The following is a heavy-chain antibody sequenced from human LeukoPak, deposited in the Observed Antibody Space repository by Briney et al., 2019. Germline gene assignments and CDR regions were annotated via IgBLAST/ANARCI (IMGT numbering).Heavy chain of an antibody. Sequence: GESLKISCKGSGFSFSSYWIAWVRQMPGKGLEWMGIIYAGDSDTKYSPSFQGQVTISVDKSISTTYLQWSGLKASDTAMYYCSTYRSGYYHFDYWGQGTLVTVSS. V-gene: IGHV5-51*01. CDR1: GFSFSSYW. CDR3: STYRSGYYHFDY. CDR2: IYAGDSDT. D-gene: IGHD6-19*01. J-gene: IGHJ4*02.